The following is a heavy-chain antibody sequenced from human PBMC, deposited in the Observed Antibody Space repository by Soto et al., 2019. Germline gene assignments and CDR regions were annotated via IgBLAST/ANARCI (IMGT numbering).Heavy chain of an antibody. CDR1: GYTFTSYA. J-gene: IGHJ3*02. CDR2: INAGNGNT. Sequence: QVQLVQSGAEVKKPGASVKVSCKASGYTFTSYAMHWVRQAPGQRLEWMGWINAGNGNTKYSQKFQGRVTITRDTSASRAYMELSSLRSEDTAVYYCARDLGYCSSTSCYLDAFDIWGQGTMVTVSS. V-gene: IGHV1-3*01. D-gene: IGHD2-2*01. CDR3: ARDLGYCSSTSCYLDAFDI.